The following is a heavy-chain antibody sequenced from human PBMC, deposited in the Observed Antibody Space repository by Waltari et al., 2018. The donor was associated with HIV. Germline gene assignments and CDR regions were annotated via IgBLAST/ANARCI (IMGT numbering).Heavy chain of an antibody. D-gene: IGHD2-15*01. CDR2: VNPGNGNT. Sequence: QVQLVQSGPEIKKPGASVTISCKASGYNFTSFGVHWVRQAPGQRPEWVAWVNPGNGNTKYSRKLQARLTVTRDEFAETAYMALTSLTFEDTAVFYCMRGPSCSGGTCYPVFDLWGQGTLVIVSS. CDR1: GYNFTSFG. J-gene: IGHJ4*02. CDR3: MRGPSCSGGTCYPVFDL. V-gene: IGHV1-3*01.